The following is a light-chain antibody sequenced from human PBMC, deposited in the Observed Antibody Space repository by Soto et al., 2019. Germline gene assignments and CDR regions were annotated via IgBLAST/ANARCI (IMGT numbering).Light chain of an antibody. CDR3: QQYNSYWT. CDR1: QSISSW. J-gene: IGKJ1*01. Sequence: DIEMTQSPSTLSASVGDRVTITCRASQSISSWLAWYQQKPGKAPKLLIYKASSLESGVPSRFSGSGSATEFTVTISSLQPDDFATYSCQQYNSYWTFGQGTKCEI. CDR2: KAS. V-gene: IGKV1-5*03.